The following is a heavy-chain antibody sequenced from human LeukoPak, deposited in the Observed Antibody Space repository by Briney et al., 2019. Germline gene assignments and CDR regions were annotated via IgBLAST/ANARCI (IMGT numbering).Heavy chain of an antibody. V-gene: IGHV3-11*04. D-gene: IGHD3-22*01. CDR3: ARGRISMTVDDAFDM. J-gene: IGHJ3*02. CDR2: ISSSGSTI. CDR1: GFTLSSYA. Sequence: PGGSLRLSCAASGFTLSSYAMSWIRQAPGKGLEWVSYISSSGSTIYYADSVKGRFTISRDNAKNSLYLQMNSLRAEDTAVYYCARGRISMTVDDAFDMWGQGTMVTVSS.